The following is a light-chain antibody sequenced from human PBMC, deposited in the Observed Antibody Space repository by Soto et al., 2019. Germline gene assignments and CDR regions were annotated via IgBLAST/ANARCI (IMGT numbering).Light chain of an antibody. V-gene: IGLV1-47*01. J-gene: IGLJ2*01. CDR3: ATWDDSLSGVV. Sequence: QSVLTQSPSASGTPGQTVTISCSGSSTNIGSNFVHWYQQLPGAAPKLLIYTNNQRPAGVPDRFSGSKSGTSASLAISGLRSEDEAHYYCATWDDSLSGVVFGGGTKLTVL. CDR2: TNN. CDR1: STNIGSNF.